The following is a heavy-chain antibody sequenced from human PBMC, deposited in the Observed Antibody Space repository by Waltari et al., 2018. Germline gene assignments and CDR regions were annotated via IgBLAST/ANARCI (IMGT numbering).Heavy chain of an antibody. CDR2: IYYTGST. Sequence: QVQLQESGPALVKPSQPLSLTCTVSGRSIKTIGNYWTWIRQHPGKGLEWIGYIYYTGSTQYNPSLESRVTISADSSKNQFFLSLTSVTAADTAVYYCARGFYDSREYPHWGQGSLVTVSA. V-gene: IGHV4-31*03. D-gene: IGHD5-12*01. CDR1: GRSIKTIGNY. J-gene: IGHJ4*02. CDR3: ARGFYDSREYPH.